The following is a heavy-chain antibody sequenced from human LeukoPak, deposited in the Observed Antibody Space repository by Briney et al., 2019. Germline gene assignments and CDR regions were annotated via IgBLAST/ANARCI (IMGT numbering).Heavy chain of an antibody. CDR3: ARIGGITYFDY. CDR2: FYTSGSP. J-gene: IGHJ4*02. V-gene: IGHV4-4*07. D-gene: IGHD3-16*01. Sequence: PSETLSVTCSVSGGYIGSYFWTWIRQPAGNELEWIGRFYTSGSPNYNPSLQSRVTISVDTSKNQFSLRLSSVSPADTAVYYCARIGGITYFDYWGQGTVVTVSP. CDR1: GGYIGSYF.